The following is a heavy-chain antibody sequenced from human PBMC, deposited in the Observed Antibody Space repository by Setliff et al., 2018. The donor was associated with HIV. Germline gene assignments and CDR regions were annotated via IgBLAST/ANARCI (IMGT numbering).Heavy chain of an antibody. CDR2: IHFGGST. CDR1: DSISSTNYY. CDR3: ARPSLGIGGGSIFDY. D-gene: IGHD5-12*01. V-gene: IGHV4-39*01. J-gene: IGHJ4*02. Sequence: PSETLSLTCSVSDSISSTNYYWGWIRQPPGKGLEWIGNIHFGGSTYYNPSLKSRVTIHVSTSKKQILLSLSSVTAADTAIYYCARPSLGIGGGSIFDYWGQGILVTVSS.